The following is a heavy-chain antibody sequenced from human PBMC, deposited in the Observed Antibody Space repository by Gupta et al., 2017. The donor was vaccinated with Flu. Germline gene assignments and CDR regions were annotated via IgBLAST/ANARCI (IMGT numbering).Heavy chain of an antibody. J-gene: IGHJ6*02. D-gene: IGHD3-9*01. CDR2: INPSGGST. CDR3: ARAPDILTGYAYYYYGMDV. Sequence: ELEWMGRINPSGGSTSYAQKFQCRVTMTRDTSTSTVYMELNSLRSEDTAVYYCARAPDILTGYAYYYYGMDVWGQGTTVTVSS. V-gene: IGHV1-46*03.